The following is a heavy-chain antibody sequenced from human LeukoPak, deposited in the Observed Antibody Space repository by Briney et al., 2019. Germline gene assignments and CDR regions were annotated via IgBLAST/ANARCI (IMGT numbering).Heavy chain of an antibody. V-gene: IGHV3-30*03. J-gene: IGHJ4*02. CDR3: ARVERGATIGY. CDR1: GFTFSYYG. Sequence: GGSLRLSCAASGFTFSYYGLHWVRQAPGKGLEWVALISTDPSDKKYADSVKGRFTISRDNAKNSLYLQMNSLRAEDTAVYYCARVERGATIGYWGQGTLVTVSS. CDR2: ISTDPSDK. D-gene: IGHD5-12*01.